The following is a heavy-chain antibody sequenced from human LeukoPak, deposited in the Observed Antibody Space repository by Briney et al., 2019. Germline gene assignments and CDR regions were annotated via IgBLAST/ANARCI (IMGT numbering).Heavy chain of an antibody. Sequence: GGSLRLSCAASEFTFSNYGMNWVRQAPGKGLEWVSYISSNSRIINYADSVRGRFTISRDNAKNSLYLQMNSLRDEDTAMYYCARGGEIRPDCWGQGTLVTVSS. CDR3: ARGGEIRPDC. J-gene: IGHJ4*02. CDR2: ISSNSRII. CDR1: EFTFSNYG. V-gene: IGHV3-48*02.